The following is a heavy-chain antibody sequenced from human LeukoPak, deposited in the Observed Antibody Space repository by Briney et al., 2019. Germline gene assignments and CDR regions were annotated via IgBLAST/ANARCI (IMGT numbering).Heavy chain of an antibody. D-gene: IGHD3-22*01. J-gene: IGHJ3*02. V-gene: IGHV3-7*03. CDR3: AKDSSYYYDSSAFDI. CDR2: INEDGSDK. CDR1: GFMFTDSW. Sequence: GGSLRLSCAASGFMFTDSWMAWVRQAPGKGLEWLANINEDGSDKNYVVALKGRFTISRDNAKNSLYLQMNSLRAEDTALYYCAKDSSYYYDSSAFDIWGQGTMVTVSS.